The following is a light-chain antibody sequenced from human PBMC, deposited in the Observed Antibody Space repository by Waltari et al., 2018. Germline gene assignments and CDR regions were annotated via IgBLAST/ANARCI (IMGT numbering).Light chain of an antibody. CDR1: KSLSRN. V-gene: IGKV3-15*01. CDR2: GAS. CDR3: QERGRT. J-gene: IGKJ1*01. Sequence: IVMTQSPATLSVSPGEGATLSCKPSKSLSRNLAWYQHKPGQLPRLLIYGASTRATGIPARFSGSGSGTEFTLTISSLQAEDFAVYYCQERGRTFGQGTKVEIK.